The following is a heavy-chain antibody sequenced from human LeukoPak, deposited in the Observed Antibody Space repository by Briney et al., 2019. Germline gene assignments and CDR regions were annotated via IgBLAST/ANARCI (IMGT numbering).Heavy chain of an antibody. J-gene: IGHJ5*02. CDR2: VYYSGGT. CDR3: ARTEQNNWFDP. CDR1: GGSISSSGYY. D-gene: IGHD6-13*01. Sequence: SETLSLTCTVSGGSISSSGYYWGWIRQPPGKGLEWIGYVYYSGGTYYNPSLKSRVTMSVDTSKNQFSLKLSSVTAVDTAVYYCARTEQNNWFDPWGQGTLVTVSS. V-gene: IGHV4-39*07.